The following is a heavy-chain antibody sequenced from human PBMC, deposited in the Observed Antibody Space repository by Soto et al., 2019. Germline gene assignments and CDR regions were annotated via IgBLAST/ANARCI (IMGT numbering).Heavy chain of an antibody. Sequence: VSGPTLVNPTQTLTLTCTFSGFSLSTSGMCVSWIRQPPGKALEWLALIDWDDDKYYSTSLKTRLTISKDTSKNQVVLTMTNMDPVDTATYYCARIPSIAVAGTPYYYYGMDVWGQGTTVTVSS. D-gene: IGHD6-19*01. J-gene: IGHJ6*02. CDR1: GFSLSTSGMC. CDR3: ARIPSIAVAGTPYYYYGMDV. V-gene: IGHV2-70*01. CDR2: IDWDDDK.